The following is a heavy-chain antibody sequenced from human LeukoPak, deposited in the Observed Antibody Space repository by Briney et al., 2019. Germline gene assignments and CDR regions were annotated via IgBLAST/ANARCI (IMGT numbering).Heavy chain of an antibody. V-gene: IGHV4-59*02. D-gene: IGHD7-27*01. CDR1: GGSVSNYC. Sequence: SETLSLTCTVSGGSVSNYCWSWIRQSPGKGLEWIGYIYYTETSYNPSLKSRVTISADTSKNQFSLKLYSVTAADTAVYYCATRKLGNDYWGQGTLVTVSS. J-gene: IGHJ4*02. CDR3: ATRKLGNDY. CDR2: IYYTET.